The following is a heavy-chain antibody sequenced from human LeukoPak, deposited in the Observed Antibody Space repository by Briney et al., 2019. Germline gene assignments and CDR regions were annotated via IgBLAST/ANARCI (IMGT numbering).Heavy chain of an antibody. CDR1: GFTFSGSA. Sequence: QPGGSLRLSCAASGFTFSGSAMHWVRQASGKGLEWVGRIRSKANSYATAYAASVKGRFTISRDDSKNTAYLQMNSLKTEDTAVYYCTSSSGSGWLGYYYGMDVWGQGTTVTVSS. J-gene: IGHJ6*02. CDR3: TSSSGSGWLGYYYGMDV. CDR2: IRSKANSYAT. D-gene: IGHD6-19*01. V-gene: IGHV3-73*01.